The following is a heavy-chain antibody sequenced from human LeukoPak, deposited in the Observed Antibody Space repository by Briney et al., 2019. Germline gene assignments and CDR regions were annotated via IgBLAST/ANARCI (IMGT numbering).Heavy chain of an antibody. V-gene: IGHV6-1*01. J-gene: IGHJ4*02. Sequence: SQTLSLTCSISGDSVSTINGAWNWVRQSPSRGLEWLGRTYYRSKWYYDYAVSVQGRITINPDTSKNQFSLQLSSVTPEDTAVYYCARDEGNTGWHTFDIWGQGTLITVSS. D-gene: IGHD6-19*01. CDR1: GDSVSTINGA. CDR3: ARDEGNTGWHTFDI. CDR2: TYYRSKWYY.